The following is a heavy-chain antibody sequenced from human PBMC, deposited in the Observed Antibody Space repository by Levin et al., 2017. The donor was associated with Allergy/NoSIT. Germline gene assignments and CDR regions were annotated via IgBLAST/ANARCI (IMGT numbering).Heavy chain of an antibody. CDR3: ARDKSGTYFSFED. V-gene: IGHV4-59*11. J-gene: IGHJ4*02. CDR1: GASMNSHY. Sequence: GSLRLSCTVSGASMNSHYWSWIRQPPGKGLEWIGYIYYNGKPNYNPSLKSRVTISVDTSKNRFSLNMNSVTAADTALYYCARDKSGTYFSFEDWGQGTLVTVSS. CDR2: IYYNGKP. D-gene: IGHD1-26*01.